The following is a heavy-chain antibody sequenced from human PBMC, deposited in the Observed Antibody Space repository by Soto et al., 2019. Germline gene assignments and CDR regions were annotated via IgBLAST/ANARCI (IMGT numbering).Heavy chain of an antibody. Sequence: SETLCLTCSASGGSISRGAYFWTWIRQFQGKGLEWIAYISCTGSTYYNPSLKRRVTILADTSKNQFSLKLNSVTSADTAVYYCARGGPVSVSPAWQLLGYFDYCGQGTLVTVSS. CDR2: ISCTGST. J-gene: IGHJ4*02. CDR1: GGSISRGAYF. V-gene: IGHV4-31*03. CDR3: ARGGPVSVSPAWQLLGYFDY. D-gene: IGHD2-15*01.